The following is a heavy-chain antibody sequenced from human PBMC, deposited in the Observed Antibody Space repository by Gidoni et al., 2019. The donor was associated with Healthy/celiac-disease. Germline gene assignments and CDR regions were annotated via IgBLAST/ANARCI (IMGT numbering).Heavy chain of an antibody. V-gene: IGHV3-23*01. D-gene: IGHD4-17*01. Sequence: EVQLLESGGGLVQPGGSLRLSCAASGFTFRSYAMSWVRQAPGKGLGWVSAISGSGGSTYYADSVKGRFTISRDNSKNTLYLQMNSLRAEDTAVYYCAKSPPLYGDYVYYFDYWGQGTLVTVSS. CDR3: AKSPPLYGDYVYYFDY. J-gene: IGHJ4*02. CDR2: ISGSGGST. CDR1: GFTFRSYA.